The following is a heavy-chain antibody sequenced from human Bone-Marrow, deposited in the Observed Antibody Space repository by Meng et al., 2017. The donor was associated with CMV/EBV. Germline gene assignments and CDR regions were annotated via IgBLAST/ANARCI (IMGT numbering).Heavy chain of an antibody. V-gene: IGHV3-53*01. CDR2: IYSGGYT. D-gene: IGHD5-24*01. Sequence: GRSLRLSCAASGFTVSNNYMSWVRQAPGKGLEWVSVIYSGGYTYYADSVKGRFTISRDNSKNTLYLQMNSLRAEDTAVYYCARAQTDGYSSFDYWGQGTLVTVSS. CDR3: ARAQTDGYSSFDY. J-gene: IGHJ4*02. CDR1: GFTVSNNY.